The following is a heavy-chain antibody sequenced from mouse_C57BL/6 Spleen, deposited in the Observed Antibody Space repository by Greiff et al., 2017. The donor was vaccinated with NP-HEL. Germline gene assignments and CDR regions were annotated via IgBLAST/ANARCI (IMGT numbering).Heavy chain of an antibody. J-gene: IGHJ3*01. D-gene: IGHD2-12*01. CDR3: AGLRQEFAY. CDR1: GYTFTSYW. CDR2: IDPSDSYT. Sequence: QVQLQQSGAELVKPGASVKLSCKASGYTFTSYWMQWVKQRPGQGLEWIGEIDPSDSYTNYNQKFKGKATLTVDTSSSTAYMQLSSLTSEDSAVYYCAGLRQEFAYWGQGTLVTVSA. V-gene: IGHV1-50*01.